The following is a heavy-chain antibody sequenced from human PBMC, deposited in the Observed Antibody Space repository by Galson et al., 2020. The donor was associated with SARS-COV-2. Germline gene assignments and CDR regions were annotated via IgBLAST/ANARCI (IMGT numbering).Heavy chain of an antibody. D-gene: IGHD3-16*02. CDR2: IYYTGLS. CDR1: GPSISNSNYY. V-gene: IGHV4-61*01. J-gene: IGHJ3*02. Sequence: ASETLSLTCTVSGPSISNSNYYWSWIRQTPRKGLEWIAFIYYTGLSGYNPSLKSRATISVDTSKNQFSLKLRSMTAADTALYYCVRDFLRGSYRNHAFHIWGQGAAVTVSS. CDR3: VRDFLRGSYRNHAFHI.